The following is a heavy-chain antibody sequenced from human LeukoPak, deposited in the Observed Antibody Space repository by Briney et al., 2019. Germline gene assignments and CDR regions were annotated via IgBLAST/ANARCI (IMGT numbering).Heavy chain of an antibody. V-gene: IGHV3-30*18. J-gene: IGHJ4*02. Sequence: GGSLRLSCAASEFTFSSFGMHWVRQAPGKGLEWVAVISYDGSNKYYAGSVKGRFTISRDNSKNTLSLQMNSLRAGDTAVYYCAKVSRLQFFDWILDYWGQGTLVTVSS. CDR3: AKVSRLQFFDWILDY. CDR1: EFTFSSFG. CDR2: ISYDGSNK. D-gene: IGHD3-9*01.